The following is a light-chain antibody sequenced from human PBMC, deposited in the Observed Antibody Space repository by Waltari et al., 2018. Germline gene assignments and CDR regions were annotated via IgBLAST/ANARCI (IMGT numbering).Light chain of an antibody. Sequence: SYVLHQPPSVSVAPIKKARITWRGYHIGYKHIHWDQQRRSQAPVLVVYDDSDRPSEIPERLAGSNSVNTATLTISRVEAGEEADYYCQGWDYDSRQVVFGVGTKLTV. V-gene: IGLV3-21*03. CDR1: HIGYKH. CDR2: DDS. CDR3: QGWDYDSRQVV. J-gene: IGLJ2*01.